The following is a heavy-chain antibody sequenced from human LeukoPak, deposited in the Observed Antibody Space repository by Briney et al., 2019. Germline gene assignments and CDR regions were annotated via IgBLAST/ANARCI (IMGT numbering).Heavy chain of an antibody. D-gene: IGHD3-22*01. V-gene: IGHV4-38-2*02. J-gene: IGHJ4*02. CDR3: ASYKTYYDSSGNPFDY. CDR1: GSSINSVYS. Sequence: PSETLSLTCTVFGSSINSVYSWGWIRQPPGKGLEWIGSIYHNGNTYYNSSLKSRVTISVHTSENQFSLKLSSVAAADTAVYYCASYKTYYDSSGNPFDYWGQGTLVTVSS. CDR2: IYHNGNT.